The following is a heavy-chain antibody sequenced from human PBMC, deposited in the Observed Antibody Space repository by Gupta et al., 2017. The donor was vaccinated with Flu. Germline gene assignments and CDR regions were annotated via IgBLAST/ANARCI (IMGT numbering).Heavy chain of an antibody. D-gene: IGHD3-22*01. Sequence: QVHLVQSGAEVKKPGASVKLSCTVSGYTFTSHGIRWVRQAPRQGLEWMGWISGYNGNTKYAQKFQGRVTMTTETSTNTAYMEVRSLRSDDTAVYYCARDVEEYYDGSGYYYDYFDQWGQGTLVTVSS. CDR1: GYTFTSHG. CDR2: ISGYNGNT. CDR3: ARDVEEYYDGSGYYYDYFDQ. V-gene: IGHV1-18*01. J-gene: IGHJ4*02.